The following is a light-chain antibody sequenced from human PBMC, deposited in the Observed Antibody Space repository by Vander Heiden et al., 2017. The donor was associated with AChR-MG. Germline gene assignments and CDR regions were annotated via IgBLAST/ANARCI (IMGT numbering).Light chain of an antibody. CDR1: QSVLYSSNNKNY. J-gene: IGKJ2*01. CDR2: WAS. V-gene: IGKV4-1*01. CDR3: QQDDSTPYT. Sequence: DIVMTQSPDSLAVSLGERATINCKSSQSVLYSSNNKNYLAWYQQKPGQPPKLLIYWASTRESGVPARFSGSGSGTDFTLTISSLQAEDVAVYYCQQDDSTPYTFGQGTKLEIK.